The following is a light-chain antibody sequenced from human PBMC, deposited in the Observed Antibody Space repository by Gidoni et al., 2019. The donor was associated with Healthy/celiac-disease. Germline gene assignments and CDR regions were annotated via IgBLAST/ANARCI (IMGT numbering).Light chain of an antibody. CDR2: AAS. CDR3: QQSYSTGGIT. Sequence: DIQMTQSPSSLSASVGDRVTITCRASQGISSYLNWYQQKPGKAPKLLIYAASSLQSGVPSRFSGSGSGTDFTLTISSLQPEDFATYYCQQSYSTGGITFXXXTRLEIK. J-gene: IGKJ5*01. CDR1: QGISSY. V-gene: IGKV1-39*01.